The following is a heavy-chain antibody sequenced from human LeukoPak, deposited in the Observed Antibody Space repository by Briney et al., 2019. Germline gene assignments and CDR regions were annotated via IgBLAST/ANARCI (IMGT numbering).Heavy chain of an antibody. CDR1: GGSISSYY. D-gene: IGHD6-25*01. CDR2: IYYSGST. CDR3: ARHLAARYYFDY. Sequence: SETLSLTCTASGGSISSYYWSWIRQPPGKGLEWIGYIYYSGSTNYNPYLKSRVTISVDTSKNQFSLKLSSVTAADTAVYYCARHLAARYYFDYWGQGTLVTVSS. V-gene: IGHV4-59*08. J-gene: IGHJ4*02.